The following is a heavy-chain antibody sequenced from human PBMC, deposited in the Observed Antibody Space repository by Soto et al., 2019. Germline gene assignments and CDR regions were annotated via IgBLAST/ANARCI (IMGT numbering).Heavy chain of an antibody. CDR3: AVLQSMRLSGLDP. V-gene: IGHV4-4*02. Sequence: SETLSLTCAVSGGSVSSTNWWSWVRQSPGKGLEWIGDIYHIGSTNYNPSLRGRVTISVDKSNNQFSLKLSSVTAADTAVYYWAVLQSMRLSGLDPWGQGTLVTVS. CDR2: IYHIGST. CDR1: GGSVSSTNW. D-gene: IGHD3-16*02. J-gene: IGHJ5*02.